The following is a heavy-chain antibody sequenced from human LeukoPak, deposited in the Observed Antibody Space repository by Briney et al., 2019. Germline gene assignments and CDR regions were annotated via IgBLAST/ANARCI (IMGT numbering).Heavy chain of an antibody. Sequence: GRSLRLSCAASGFTFSSYAMSWVRQAPGKGLEWVSAISGSGGSTYYADSVKGRFTISRDNSKNTLYLQINSLRAEDTAVYYCAKDLRGHFDYWGQGTLVTVSS. J-gene: IGHJ4*02. CDR2: ISGSGGST. CDR1: GFTFSSYA. D-gene: IGHD5-12*01. V-gene: IGHV3-23*01. CDR3: AKDLRGHFDY.